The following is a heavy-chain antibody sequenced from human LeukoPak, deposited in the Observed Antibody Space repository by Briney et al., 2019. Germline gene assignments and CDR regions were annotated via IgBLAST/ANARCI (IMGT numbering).Heavy chain of an antibody. V-gene: IGHV1-69*05. CDR1: GGTFSSYA. CDR3: ARAGGWRVGDDY. Sequence: SVKVSCKASGGTFSSYAISWVRQAPGQGLEWMGGIIPIFGTANYAQKFQGRVTITTDESTSTAYMELSSLRSEDTAVYYCARAGGWRVGDDYWGQGTLVTVSS. J-gene: IGHJ4*02. D-gene: IGHD6-19*01. CDR2: IIPIFGTA.